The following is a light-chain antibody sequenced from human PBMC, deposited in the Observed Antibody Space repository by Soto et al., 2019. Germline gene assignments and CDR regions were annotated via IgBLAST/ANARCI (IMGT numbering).Light chain of an antibody. CDR2: GAS. Sequence: TLSCRASQSVSSSYLAWYQQKPGQAPRLLIYGASSRATGIPDRFSGSGSGTDFTLTISRLEPEDFAVYYCQQYGSSPQTFGQGTRVDIK. J-gene: IGKJ1*01. CDR3: QQYGSSPQT. V-gene: IGKV3-20*01. CDR1: QSVSSSY.